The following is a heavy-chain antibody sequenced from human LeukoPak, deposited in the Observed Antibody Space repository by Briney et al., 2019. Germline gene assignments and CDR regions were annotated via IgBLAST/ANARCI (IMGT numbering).Heavy chain of an antibody. D-gene: IGHD6-13*01. V-gene: IGHV5-51*01. Sequence: GESLKISCKGSGYSFTSYWIGWVRQMPGKGLEWMGIIYPGDSDTRYSPSFQGQVTISVDKSISTAYLQWSSLKASDTAMYYCARPHRGIAAAGEFDYWGQGTLVTVSS. CDR1: GYSFTSYW. J-gene: IGHJ4*02. CDR3: ARPHRGIAAAGEFDY. CDR2: IYPGDSDT.